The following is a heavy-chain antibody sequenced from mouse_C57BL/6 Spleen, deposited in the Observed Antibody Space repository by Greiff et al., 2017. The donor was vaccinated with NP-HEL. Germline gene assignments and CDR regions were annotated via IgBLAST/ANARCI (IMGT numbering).Heavy chain of an antibody. J-gene: IGHJ2*01. CDR2: INPNNGGT. D-gene: IGHD1-1*01. CDR1: GYTFTDYY. Sequence: VQLQQSGPELVKPGASVKISCKASGYTFTDYYMNWVKQSHGKSLEWIGDINPNNGGTSYNQKFKGKATLTVDKSSSTAYMELRSLTSEDSAVYYCARGMNYYGSRFDYWGQGTTLTVSS. V-gene: IGHV1-26*01. CDR3: ARGMNYYGSRFDY.